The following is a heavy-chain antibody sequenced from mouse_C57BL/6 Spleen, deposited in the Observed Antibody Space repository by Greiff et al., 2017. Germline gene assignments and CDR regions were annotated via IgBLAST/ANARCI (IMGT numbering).Heavy chain of an antibody. J-gene: IGHJ2*01. V-gene: IGHV14-2*01. CDR3: ATIFITTVVATGDY. Sequence: EVKLQESGAELVKPGASVKLSCTASGFNIKDYYMHWVKQRTEQGLEWIGRIDPEDGETKYAPKFQGKATITADTSSNTAYLQLSSLTSEDTAVYYCATIFITTVVATGDYWGQGTTLTVSS. CDR2: IDPEDGET. D-gene: IGHD1-1*01. CDR1: GFNIKDYY.